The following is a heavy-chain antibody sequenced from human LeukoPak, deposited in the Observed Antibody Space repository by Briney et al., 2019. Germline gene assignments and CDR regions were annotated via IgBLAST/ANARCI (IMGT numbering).Heavy chain of an antibody. CDR1: GGTFSSYT. CDR3: AREVIQLWPGSTDYYGMDV. J-gene: IGHJ6*02. Sequence: SVKVSCKASGGTFSSYTISWVRQAPGQGLEWMGRIIPILGIANYAQKFQGRVTITADKSTSTAYMELSSLRSEDTPVYYCAREVIQLWPGSTDYYGMDVWGQGTTVTVSS. CDR2: IIPILGIA. D-gene: IGHD5-18*01. V-gene: IGHV1-69*04.